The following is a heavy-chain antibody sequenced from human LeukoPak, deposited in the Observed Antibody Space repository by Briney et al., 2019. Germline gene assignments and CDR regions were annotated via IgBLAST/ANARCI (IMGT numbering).Heavy chain of an antibody. CDR1: GFTFSNYG. CDR2: MWYDGSIK. J-gene: IGHJ4*02. V-gene: IGHV3-33*02. CDR3: ARSRVGWFGDY. D-gene: IGHD3-10*01. Sequence: GGSLRLSCAASGFTFSNYGMHWVRQAPGKGLEWLAIMWYDGSIKYYADSAKGRFTISRDNSKNTVFLQMNSLRAEDTAVYYCARSRVGWFGDYWGQGTLVTVSS.